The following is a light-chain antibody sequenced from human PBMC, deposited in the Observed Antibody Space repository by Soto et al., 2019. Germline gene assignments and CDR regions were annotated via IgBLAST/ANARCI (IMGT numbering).Light chain of an antibody. CDR1: QSVTNN. V-gene: IGKV3-11*01. CDR2: GVS. CDR3: QQRYNWPPLT. J-gene: IGKJ5*01. Sequence: EIVLTQSPGTLSLSPVERATLSCMASQSVTNNQLAWFRQKPGQAPRLLIWGVSNRATGIPARFSGSGSGTDFTLTISSLEPEDFAVYFCQQRYNWPPLTFGQGTRLENK.